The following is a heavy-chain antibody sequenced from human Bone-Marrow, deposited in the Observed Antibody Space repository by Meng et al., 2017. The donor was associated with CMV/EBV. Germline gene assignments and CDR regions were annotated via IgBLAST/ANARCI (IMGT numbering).Heavy chain of an antibody. CDR1: GFTFSSYA. D-gene: IGHD3-3*01. V-gene: IGHV3-7*01. J-gene: IGHJ6*02. CDR2: IKQDGSEK. CDR3: ARDRQLRRLRPSSADV. Sequence: GGSLRLSCAASGFTFSSYAMSWVRQAPGKGLEWVANIKQDGSEKYYVDSVKGRFTISRDNATNSLYLQMNSLRAEDTAVYYCARDRQLRRLRPSSADVWGQGNTVTVSS.